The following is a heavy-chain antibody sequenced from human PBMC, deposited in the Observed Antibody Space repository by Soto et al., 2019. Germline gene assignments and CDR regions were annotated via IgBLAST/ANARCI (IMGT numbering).Heavy chain of an antibody. CDR2: ISYDGYFK. CDR1: GFIFSTYA. V-gene: IGHV3-30*04. D-gene: IGHD1-26*01. Sequence: QVHLVESGGGVVQPGRSLRLSCAASGFIFSTYAMHWVRQAPGKGLEWVAVISYDGYFKYYADSVKGRFTISRDNSKNXLYLQMNSLGAEDTAVYCCVRVQSKGADTTYRGYHYYGMDVWGQGTTVTVSS. J-gene: IGHJ6*02. CDR3: VRVQSKGADTTYRGYHYYGMDV.